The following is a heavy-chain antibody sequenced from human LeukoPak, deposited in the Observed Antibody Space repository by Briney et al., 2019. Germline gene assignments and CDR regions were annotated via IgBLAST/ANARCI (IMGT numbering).Heavy chain of an antibody. V-gene: IGHV3-23*01. CDR2: ISGSGGKP. J-gene: IGHJ4*02. CDR1: GFTLSNYG. D-gene: IGHD3-22*01. CDR3: AKRGVVIRVILVGFHKEAYYFDS. Sequence: QSGGSLRLSCAVSGFTLSNYGMSWVRQAPGKGLEWVAGISGSGGKPNYADSVKGRFTISRDNPKNTLYLQMNSLRAEDTAVYFCAKRGVVIRVILVGFHKEAYYFDSWGQGALVTVSS.